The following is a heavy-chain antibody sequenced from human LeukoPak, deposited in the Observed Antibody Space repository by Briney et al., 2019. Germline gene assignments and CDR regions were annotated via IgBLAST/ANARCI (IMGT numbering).Heavy chain of an antibody. CDR1: GFTFSTYV. D-gene: IGHD6-6*01. CDR2: IWYDGSNK. V-gene: IGHV3-33*01. Sequence: GRSLRLSCAASGFTFSTYVMHWVRQAPGKGLEWLALIWYDGSNKYYADSVKGRFSISRDNPKNTLYLQMNSLRAEDTAVYYCARTPAPYSSSFWFDPWGQGTLVTVSS. J-gene: IGHJ5*02. CDR3: ARTPAPYSSSFWFDP.